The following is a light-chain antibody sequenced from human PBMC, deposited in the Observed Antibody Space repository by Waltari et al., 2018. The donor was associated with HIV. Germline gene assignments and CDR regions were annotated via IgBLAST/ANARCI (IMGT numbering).Light chain of an antibody. CDR1: QNIANY. J-gene: IGKJ2*01. CDR3: QQTYSTPPYT. Sequence: DIQMTQSQSALSASVGDRVTINHRSSQNIANYVNWYRQKVGEAPKPLVFAATTLQSGVPSRFSASGSGTEFTLTIASLEPEDFAMYFCQQTYSTPPYTFGQGTK. CDR2: AAT. V-gene: IGKV1-39*01.